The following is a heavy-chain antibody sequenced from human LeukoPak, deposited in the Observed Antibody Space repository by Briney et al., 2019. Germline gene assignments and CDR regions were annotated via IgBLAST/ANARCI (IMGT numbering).Heavy chain of an antibody. CDR3: AIGYSYGSKYYYYYYMDV. V-gene: IGHV1-8*01. Sequence: ASVKVSCKASGYTFTSYDINWVRQATGQGLEWMGWMNPNSGNTGYAQKFQGRVTMTRNTSISTAYMELSSLRSEDTAVYYCAIGYSYGSKYYYYYYMDVWGKGTTVTVSS. CDR2: MNPNSGNT. D-gene: IGHD5-18*01. CDR1: GYTFTSYD. J-gene: IGHJ6*03.